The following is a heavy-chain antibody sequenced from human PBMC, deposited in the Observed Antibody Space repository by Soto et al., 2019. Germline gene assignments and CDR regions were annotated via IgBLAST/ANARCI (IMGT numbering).Heavy chain of an antibody. Sequence: PGESLKISCKGSGYSFTSYWISWVRQMPGKGLEWMGRIDPSDSYTNYSPSFQGHVTISADKSISTAYLQWSSLKASDTAMYYCARSITIFGVVTYGMDVWGQGTTVTVSS. CDR3: ARSITIFGVVTYGMDV. V-gene: IGHV5-10-1*01. CDR2: IDPSDSYT. D-gene: IGHD3-3*01. J-gene: IGHJ6*02. CDR1: GYSFTSYW.